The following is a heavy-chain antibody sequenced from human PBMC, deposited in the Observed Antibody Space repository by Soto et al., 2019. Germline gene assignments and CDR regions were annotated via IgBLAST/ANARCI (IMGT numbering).Heavy chain of an antibody. Sequence: PGGSLRLSCAASGFTFSRYAMTWVRQAPGKGLESVSAISGSGGTTFYADSVKGRFTISRDNSKNTLFLQMNSLTAEDTAVYYCAKVRGVWGSYDYWGQGTLVTVSS. J-gene: IGHJ4*02. V-gene: IGHV3-23*01. CDR3: AKVRGVWGSYDY. CDR2: ISGSGGTT. D-gene: IGHD3-16*01. CDR1: GFTFSRYA.